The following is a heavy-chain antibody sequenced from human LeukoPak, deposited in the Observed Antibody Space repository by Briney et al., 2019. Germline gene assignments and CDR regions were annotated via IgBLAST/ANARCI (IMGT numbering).Heavy chain of an antibody. CDR1: GDSVSSNSAA. D-gene: IGHD3-10*01. V-gene: IGHV6-1*01. Sequence: SQTLSLTCAISGDSVSSNSAAWNWIRQSPSRGLEWLGRTYYRSKWYNDYAVSVKSRITINPDTSKNQFSLQLNSVTPEDTAVYYCAREGGPYYYGSGSPHGMDVWGQGTTVTVSS. CDR3: AREGGPYYYGSGSPHGMDV. CDR2: TYYRSKWYN. J-gene: IGHJ6*02.